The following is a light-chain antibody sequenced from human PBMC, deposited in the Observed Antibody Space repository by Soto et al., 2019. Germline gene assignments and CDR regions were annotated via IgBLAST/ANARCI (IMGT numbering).Light chain of an antibody. CDR2: DAS. J-gene: IGKJ2*01. Sequence: EVVMTQSPASLSVSPGERVTLSCRASQNIRSSLAWYQQRPGQAPRLLIYDASTRATGIPPRFSGGGSGTEFTVTISSLQSEDFAIYYCQQYDIWPPYTFGQGTKVEF. CDR3: QQYDIWPPYT. V-gene: IGKV3-15*01. CDR1: QNIRSS.